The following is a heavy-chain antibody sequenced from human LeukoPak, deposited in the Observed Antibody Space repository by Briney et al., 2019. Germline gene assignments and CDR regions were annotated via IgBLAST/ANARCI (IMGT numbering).Heavy chain of an antibody. Sequence: GASVKVSCKASGYTFTSYDIHWVRQATGQGLAWVGWMNPNSGNTGYAQKFQGRVTITRNTSISTAYMELSSLRSEDTAVYYCARLIYSSSWSRFDPWGQGTLVTVSS. CDR2: MNPNSGNT. J-gene: IGHJ5*02. V-gene: IGHV1-8*03. CDR1: GYTFTSYD. D-gene: IGHD6-13*01. CDR3: ARLIYSSSWSRFDP.